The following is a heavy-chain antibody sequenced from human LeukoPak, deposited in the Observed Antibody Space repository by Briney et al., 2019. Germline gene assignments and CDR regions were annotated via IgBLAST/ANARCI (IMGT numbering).Heavy chain of an antibody. J-gene: IGHJ4*02. CDR3: ARDLAEGADY. CDR1: GFTFSSCS. Sequence: GGSLRLSCAASGFTFSSCSMNWVRQAPGKGLEWVSSISSSSSYIYYADSVKGRFTISRDNAKNSLYLQMNSLRAEDTAVYYCARDLAEGADYWGQGTLVTVSS. D-gene: IGHD3-16*01. V-gene: IGHV3-21*01. CDR2: ISSSSSYI.